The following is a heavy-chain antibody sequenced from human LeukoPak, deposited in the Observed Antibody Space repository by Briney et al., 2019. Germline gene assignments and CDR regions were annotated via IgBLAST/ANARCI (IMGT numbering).Heavy chain of an antibody. CDR1: GYTFTSYY. CDR2: INPSGGST. CDR3: LREGKGYYFDY. V-gene: IGHV1-46*01. Sequence: GAXVKVSCKASGYTFTSYYMHWVRQAPGQGLEWMGIINPSGGSTSYAQKFQGRVTMTRDMSTSTVYMELSSLRSDDTAVYYCLREGKGYYFDYWGQGTLVTVSS. J-gene: IGHJ4*02.